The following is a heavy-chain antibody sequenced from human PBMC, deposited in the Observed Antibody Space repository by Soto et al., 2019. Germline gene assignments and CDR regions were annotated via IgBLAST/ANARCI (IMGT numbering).Heavy chain of an antibody. CDR1: GYSFTTYW. V-gene: IGHV5-51*01. J-gene: IGHJ6*02. CDR2: IYPGDSDT. Sequence: PGESLKISGKGSGYSFTTYWIAWVRQMPGKGLEWMGIIYPGDSDTRYSPSFQGQVTISADKSISTASLQWNSPKASDTAIYYCARLRALSDGMDVWGQGTTVTVSS. D-gene: IGHD3-10*01. CDR3: ARLRALSDGMDV.